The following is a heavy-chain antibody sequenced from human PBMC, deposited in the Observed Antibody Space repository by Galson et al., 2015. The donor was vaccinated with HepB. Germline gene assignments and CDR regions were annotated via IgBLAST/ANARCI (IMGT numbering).Heavy chain of an antibody. Sequence: SLRLSCAASGFTFSSYGMHWVRQAPGKGLEWVAVISYDGSNKYYADSVKGRFTISRDNSKNTLYLQMNSLRAEDTAVYYCAKVGSGYDYHFDYWGQGTLVTVSS. J-gene: IGHJ4*02. CDR3: AKVGSGYDYHFDY. CDR2: ISYDGSNK. V-gene: IGHV3-30*18. D-gene: IGHD5-12*01. CDR1: GFTFSSYG.